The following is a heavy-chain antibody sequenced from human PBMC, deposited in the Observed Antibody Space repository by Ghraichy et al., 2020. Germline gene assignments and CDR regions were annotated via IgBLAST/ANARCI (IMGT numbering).Heavy chain of an antibody. J-gene: IGHJ4*02. CDR2: INPNTGDT. D-gene: IGHD2-8*01. CDR3: ARIVQMASEDH. CDR1: GYTFTAFY. V-gene: IGHV1-2*06. Sequence: ASVKVSCRSSGYTFTAFYIHWVRQAPGQGLEWMGRINPNTGDTNYAQKFQGSVTMTRDTSINTAHMELSSLTSDDTATYYCARIVQMASEDHWGQGTLVTVSS.